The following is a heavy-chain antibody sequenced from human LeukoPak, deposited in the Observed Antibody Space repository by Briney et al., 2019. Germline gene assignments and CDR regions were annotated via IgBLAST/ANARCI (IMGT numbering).Heavy chain of an antibody. CDR3: ARAFSSGYHSYDAFDL. D-gene: IGHD5-12*01. CDR2: MNPNSGNT. J-gene: IGHJ3*01. V-gene: IGHV1-8*01. CDR1: GNTFTTYD. Sequence: EASVKVSCKASGNTFTTYDINWVRQATGQGLEWMGWMNPNSGNTGYAQKFQGRVTTTRNTSITTAYMELGSLRSEDTAVYYCARAFSSGYHSYDAFDLWGQGTMVTVFS.